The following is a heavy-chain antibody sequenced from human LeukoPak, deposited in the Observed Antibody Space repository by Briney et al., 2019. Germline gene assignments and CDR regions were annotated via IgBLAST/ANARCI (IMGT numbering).Heavy chain of an antibody. CDR2: IKQDGSEK. CDR3: ARNRYLDL. V-gene: IGHV3-7*01. CDR1: GFTFSSYA. J-gene: IGHJ2*01. Sequence: PGGSLRLSCAASGFTFSSYAMSWVRQAPGKGLEWVANIKQDGSEKHHVDSVKGRFIISRDNAKNSLYLQMNSLRAEDTAVYYCARNRYLDLWGRGTLVTVSS.